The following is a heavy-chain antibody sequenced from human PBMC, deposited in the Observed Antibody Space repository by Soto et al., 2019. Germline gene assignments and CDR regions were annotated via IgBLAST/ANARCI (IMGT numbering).Heavy chain of an antibody. V-gene: IGHV1-8*01. J-gene: IGHJ6*02. CDR1: GYTFTSYD. CDR3: AVLWFGEPYYYYGMDV. Sequence: ASVKVSCKASGYTFTSYDINWVRQATGQGLEWMGWMNPNSGNTGYAQKFQGRVTMTRNTSISTAYMELNSLRSEDTAVYYCAVLWFGEPYYYYGMDVWGQGTTVTVS. CDR2: MNPNSGNT. D-gene: IGHD3-10*01.